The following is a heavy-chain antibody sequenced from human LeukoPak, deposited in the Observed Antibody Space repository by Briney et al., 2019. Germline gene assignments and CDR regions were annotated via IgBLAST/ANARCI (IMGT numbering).Heavy chain of an antibody. CDR1: GGSFSGYY. Sequence: SETLSLTCAVYGGSFSGYYWSWIRQPPGKGLEWIGEINRSGSTNYYPSLKSRVTISVDTSKNQFSLKLSSVTAADTAVYYCASGNKAAVDYWGQGTLVTVSS. CDR3: ASGNKAAVDY. CDR2: INRSGST. D-gene: IGHD6-13*01. V-gene: IGHV4-34*01. J-gene: IGHJ4*02.